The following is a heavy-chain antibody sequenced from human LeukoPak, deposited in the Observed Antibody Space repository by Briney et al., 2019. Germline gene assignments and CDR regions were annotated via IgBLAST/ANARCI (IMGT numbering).Heavy chain of an antibody. CDR2: ISTSGSYM. CDR3: AKGRSGWYPDY. Sequence: GGSLRLSCAASGFTFSSYWMNWARQAPGKGLEWVSSISTSGSYMYYADSMKGRFTISRDNAKNSLYLQMNSLRAEDTALYYCAKGRSGWYPDYWGQGTLVTVSS. D-gene: IGHD6-19*01. J-gene: IGHJ4*02. V-gene: IGHV3-21*04. CDR1: GFTFSSYW.